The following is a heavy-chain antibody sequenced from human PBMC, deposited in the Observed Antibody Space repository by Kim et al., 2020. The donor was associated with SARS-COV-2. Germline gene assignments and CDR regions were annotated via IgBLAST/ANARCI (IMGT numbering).Heavy chain of an antibody. V-gene: IGHV4-59*01. CDR3: ASSSSSSIKELDY. J-gene: IGHJ4*02. Sequence: YNPSLKSRVTISVDTSKNQFSLRLSSVTAADTAVYYCASSSSSSIKELDYWGQGTLVTVSS. D-gene: IGHD6-6*01.